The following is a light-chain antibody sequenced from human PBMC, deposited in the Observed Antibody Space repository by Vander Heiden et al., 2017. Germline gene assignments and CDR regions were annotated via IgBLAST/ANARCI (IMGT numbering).Light chain of an antibody. J-gene: IGKJ4*01. CDR1: QGISNW. CDR3: QQTNSFPLT. CDR2: AAS. V-gene: IGKV1-12*01. Sequence: DIQKTQSPSSVSASVGDRVTITCRASQGISNWLAWYQQKPGKAPKLLISAASTLQTGVPSRFSGSGSGTAFTLTISSLQPEDFASYFCQQTNSFPLTFGGGTQVEIK.